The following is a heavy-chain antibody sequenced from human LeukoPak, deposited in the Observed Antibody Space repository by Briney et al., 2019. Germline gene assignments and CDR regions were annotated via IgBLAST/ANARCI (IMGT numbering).Heavy chain of an antibody. J-gene: IGHJ4*02. D-gene: IGHD6-13*01. CDR1: GFTVSSNY. CDR3: ARGSSSWYSDY. V-gene: IGHV3-53*01. CDR2: IYSGGST. Sequence: GGSLRLSCAASGFTVSSNYMSWVRQAPGKGLEWVSVIYSGGSTYYADSVKGRFTISRDNSKNTLYLQMNSLRAEDTAVYYCARGSSSWYSDYWGQGTLATVSS.